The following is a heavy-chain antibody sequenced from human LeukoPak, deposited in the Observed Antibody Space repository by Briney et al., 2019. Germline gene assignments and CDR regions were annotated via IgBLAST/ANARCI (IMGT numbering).Heavy chain of an antibody. Sequence: TGGSLRLSCAASGFIFGNDAMHWVRQAPGKGLEWVAFIWSDGSNKYYADSVKGRFTISRDNSEDTLYLQMNSLRVEDTAVYYCARDPAGSGFAFDSWGQGALVTVSS. V-gene: IGHV3-33*01. D-gene: IGHD1-1*01. CDR2: IWSDGSNK. CDR3: ARDPAGSGFAFDS. CDR1: GFIFGNDA. J-gene: IGHJ4*02.